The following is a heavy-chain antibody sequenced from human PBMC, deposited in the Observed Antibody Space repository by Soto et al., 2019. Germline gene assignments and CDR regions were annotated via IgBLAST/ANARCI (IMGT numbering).Heavy chain of an antibody. D-gene: IGHD6-6*01. CDR3: ARVEAARRAFDI. J-gene: IGHJ3*02. CDR2: IIPIFGTA. V-gene: IGHV1-69*13. CDR1: GGTFSSYA. Sequence: SVKVSCKASGGTFSSYAISWVRQAPGQGLEWMGGIIPIFGTANYAQKFQGRVTITADESTSTAYMELSSLRSEDTAAYYCARVEAARRAFDIWGQGTMVTVSS.